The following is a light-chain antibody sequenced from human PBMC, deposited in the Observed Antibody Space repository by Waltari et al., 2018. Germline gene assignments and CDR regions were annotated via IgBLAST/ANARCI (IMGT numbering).Light chain of an antibody. CDR3: QQLNTYPPT. CDR1: QALTTY. CDR2: GVS. V-gene: IGKV1-9*01. Sequence: DIQLTQSPSFLSASVGDRVTITCRASQALTTYLAWYQQKPGKAPKLLIYGVSTLQSGVPSRLSGSGSGADFTLTINSLQPEDFAIYYCQQLNTYPPTFGQGTRLEIK. J-gene: IGKJ5*01.